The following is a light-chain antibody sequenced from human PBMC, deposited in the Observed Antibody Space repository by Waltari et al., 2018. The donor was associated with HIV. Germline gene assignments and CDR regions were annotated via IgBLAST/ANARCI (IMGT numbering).Light chain of an antibody. CDR1: SSNIGRNY. V-gene: IGLV1-47*01. CDR3: AAWDDSLSGLV. CDR2: RNN. Sequence: QSVLTQPPSASGTPGQRVTISCPGSSSNIGRNYVYWYQQPPGTAPKLLIYRNNQRPSGVPDRLSGSKSGTSASLAISGLRSEDEADYYCAAWDDSLSGLVFGGGTKLTVL. J-gene: IGLJ3*02.